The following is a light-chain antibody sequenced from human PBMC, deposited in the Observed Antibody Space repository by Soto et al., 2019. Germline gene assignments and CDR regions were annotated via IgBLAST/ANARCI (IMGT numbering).Light chain of an antibody. CDR1: QSISSY. CDR3: QKSYSTPWT. Sequence: DIQMTQAPSSLSASVGDRVTSTCRASQSISSYLNWYQQKPGKAPKLLIYAASSLQSGVPSRFSGSGSGTDFTLTISSLQPEDFATYYCQKSYSTPWTFGQGTKVDIK. J-gene: IGKJ1*01. V-gene: IGKV1-39*01. CDR2: AAS.